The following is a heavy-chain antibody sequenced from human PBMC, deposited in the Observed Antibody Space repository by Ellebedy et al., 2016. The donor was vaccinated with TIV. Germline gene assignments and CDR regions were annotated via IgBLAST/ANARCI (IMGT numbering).Heavy chain of an antibody. CDR2: IYYSGST. Sequence: SETLSLXXTVSGGSISSYYWSWIRQPPGKGLEWIGYIYYSGSTNYNPSLKSRVTISVDTSKNQFSLKLSSATAADTAVYYCARFIGYSYGEYFDYWGQGTLVTVSS. CDR1: GGSISSYY. J-gene: IGHJ4*02. V-gene: IGHV4-59*13. D-gene: IGHD5-18*01. CDR3: ARFIGYSYGEYFDY.